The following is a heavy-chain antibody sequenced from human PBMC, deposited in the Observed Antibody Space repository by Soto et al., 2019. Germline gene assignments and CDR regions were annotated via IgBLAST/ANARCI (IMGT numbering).Heavy chain of an antibody. CDR2: IMPVFPTP. J-gene: IGHJ6*02. Sequence: QVQLVQSGDEVKTPGSSVKVACKASGGTFSTSALSWVRQAPGQGLEWVGGIMPVFPTPDYAQKFQGRVTITADESTTTAYLELTSLRTDDTAVYYCARDKDRQQLGGNYYYIVDVWCPGTAITVSS. CDR1: GGTFSTSA. D-gene: IGHD3-3*02. V-gene: IGHV1-69*12. CDR3: ARDKDRQQLGGNYYYIVDV.